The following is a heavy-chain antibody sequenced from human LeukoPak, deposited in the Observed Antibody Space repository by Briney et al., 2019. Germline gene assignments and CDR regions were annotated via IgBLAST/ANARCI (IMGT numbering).Heavy chain of an antibody. Sequence: SETLSLTCTVSGGSISNYYWSWIRQPPGKGLEWIGYIYYSGSTNYNPSLKSRVTISVDTSKNQLSLKLSSVTAADTAVYYCARLSTVTTSFDYWGQGTLVTVSS. CDR1: GGSISNYY. V-gene: IGHV4-59*01. D-gene: IGHD4-17*01. CDR3: ARLSTVTTSFDY. J-gene: IGHJ4*02. CDR2: IYYSGST.